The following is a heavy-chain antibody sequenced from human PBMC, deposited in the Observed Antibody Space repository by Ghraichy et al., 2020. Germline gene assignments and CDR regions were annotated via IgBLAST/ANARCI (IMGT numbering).Heavy chain of an antibody. Sequence: LSLTCTASGFTLDDYAIIWVRQAPGKGLEWVSSITWNGGSTGYADSVKGRFTISRDNAKNIVSLQVTSLRAEDTALYYCARDGGIVEGTADAFDIWGQGTMVTVSS. D-gene: IGHD2-21*01. J-gene: IGHJ3*02. CDR1: GFTLDDYA. CDR2: ITWNGGST. CDR3: ARDGGIVEGTADAFDI. V-gene: IGHV3-20*04.